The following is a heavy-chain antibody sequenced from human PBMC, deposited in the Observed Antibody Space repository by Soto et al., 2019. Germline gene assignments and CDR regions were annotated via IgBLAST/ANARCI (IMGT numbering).Heavy chain of an antibody. V-gene: IGHV3-23*01. CDR2: ISGSAGST. J-gene: IGHJ4*02. D-gene: IGHD5-18*01. CDR1: GFTFSSYA. Sequence: GSLRLSCAASGFTFSSYAMTWVRQAPGKGLEWVSGISGSAGSTYYADSVKGRFTISRDNSRNTLYLQMNSLRAEDTAVFYCAKDVGYSYGPYYFDYWGQGTLVTVSS. CDR3: AKDVGYSYGPYYFDY.